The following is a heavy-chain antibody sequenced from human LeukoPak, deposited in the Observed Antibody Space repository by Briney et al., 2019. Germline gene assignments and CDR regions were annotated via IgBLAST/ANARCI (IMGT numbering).Heavy chain of an antibody. CDR3: ATISSGWLDAFDI. CDR1: GGSISSYY. D-gene: IGHD6-19*01. V-gene: IGHV4-59*01. J-gene: IGHJ3*02. CDR2: IYYSGST. Sequence: SETLSLTCRVSGGSISSYYWSWIRQAPGKGLEWIGYIYYSGSTNYNPSLKSRVTISVDTSKNQFSLKLSSVTAADTAVYYCATISSGWLDAFDIWGQGTMVTVSS.